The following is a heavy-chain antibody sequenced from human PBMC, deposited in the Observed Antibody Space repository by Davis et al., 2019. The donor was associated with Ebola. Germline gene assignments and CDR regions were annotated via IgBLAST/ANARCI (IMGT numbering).Heavy chain of an antibody. J-gene: IGHJ4*02. Sequence: PSETLSLTCIVSGDSITHRSHSWAWFRQPPGKGLACIACFYFVGGTYYHPSLKSRVTISLDLSKNQFSLRLSSVTAADTAVDYCARGGDWNSKIDYWGQGTLVTVSS. CDR2: FYFVGGT. CDR1: GDSITHRSHS. D-gene: IGHD1-7*01. V-gene: IGHV4-39*07. CDR3: ARGGDWNSKIDY.